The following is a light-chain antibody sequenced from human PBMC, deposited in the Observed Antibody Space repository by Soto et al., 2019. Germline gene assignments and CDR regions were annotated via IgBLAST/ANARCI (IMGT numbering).Light chain of an antibody. V-gene: IGKV3-11*01. CDR1: QSVSRF. Sequence: ETVLTQSPATLSLSPGERATLSCRASQSVSRFLAWYQQKPGQAPRLLIYDASNRATGIPARFSGSGSGTDFTLTIGSLEPEDFAVYYCQQRGNWPPITFGQGTRLDIK. J-gene: IGKJ5*01. CDR3: QQRGNWPPIT. CDR2: DAS.